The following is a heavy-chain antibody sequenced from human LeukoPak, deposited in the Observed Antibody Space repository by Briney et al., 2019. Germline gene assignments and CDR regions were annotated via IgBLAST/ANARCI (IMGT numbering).Heavy chain of an antibody. CDR1: GGSFSGYY. CDR3: ASRDGYNYYHYYMDV. CDR2: INHSGST. Sequence: SETLSLTCAVYGGSFSGYYWSWIRQPPGKGLEWIGEINHSGSTNYNPSLKSRVTISADTSKNQFSLKLSSVTAADTAVYYCASRDGYNYYHYYMDVWGKGTAVTVSS. J-gene: IGHJ6*03. D-gene: IGHD5-24*01. V-gene: IGHV4-34*01.